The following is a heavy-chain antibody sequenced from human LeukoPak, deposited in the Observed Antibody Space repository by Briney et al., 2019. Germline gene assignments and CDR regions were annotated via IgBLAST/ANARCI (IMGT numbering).Heavy chain of an antibody. D-gene: IGHD5-18*01. CDR3: ARGTGEGYTYGRYYFDY. CDR2: INPNSGGT. V-gene: IGHV1-2*02. Sequence: ASVKVSCKASGYTFTSYDINWVRQAPGQGLEWMGWINPNSGGTNYAQKFQGRVTMTRDTSISTAYMELSRLRSDDTAVYYCARGTGEGYTYGRYYFDYWGQGTLVTVSS. J-gene: IGHJ4*02. CDR1: GYTFTSYD.